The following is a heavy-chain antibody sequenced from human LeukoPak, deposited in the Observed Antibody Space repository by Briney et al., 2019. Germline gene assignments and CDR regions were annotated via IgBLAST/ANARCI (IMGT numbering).Heavy chain of an antibody. Sequence: ASVKVSCKASGGTFSSYAISWVRQAPGQGLEWMGGIIPIFGTANYAQKFQGRVTITADKSTSTAYMELSSLRSEDTAVYYCASQTTVTTGPLLMEDYRGQGTLVTVSS. CDR2: IIPIFGTA. V-gene: IGHV1-69*06. CDR3: ASQTTVTTGPLLMEDY. D-gene: IGHD4-17*01. CDR1: GGTFSSYA. J-gene: IGHJ4*02.